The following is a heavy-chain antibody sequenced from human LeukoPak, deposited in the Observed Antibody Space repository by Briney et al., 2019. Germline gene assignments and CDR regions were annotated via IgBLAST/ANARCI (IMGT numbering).Heavy chain of an antibody. CDR1: GFAFSGYA. V-gene: IGHV3-21*01. CDR2: IISTSLDI. Sequence: GGSLRLSCTDSGFAFSGYAMSWVRQAPGKGLEWVSSIISTSLDIDYADSVKGRFTISRDNTEKSLFLQMSSLRVEDTAVYYCAKDMNGYSYGFTVSDGFDIWGQGTTVTVSS. D-gene: IGHD5-18*01. J-gene: IGHJ3*02. CDR3: AKDMNGYSYGFTVSDGFDI.